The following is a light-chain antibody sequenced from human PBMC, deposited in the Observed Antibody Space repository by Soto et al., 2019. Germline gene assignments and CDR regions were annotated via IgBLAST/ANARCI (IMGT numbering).Light chain of an antibody. Sequence: DIQMTQSPPTLSASVGDRVTITCRASQSIRHYLAWYQQMPGKAPKLLIYGASTLQSGLPSRFSGSGSGPEFTLTISSLQPDDFGTYFCQHHNSYSQTFGQGTKVEIK. V-gene: IGKV1-5*01. CDR1: QSIRHY. J-gene: IGKJ1*01. CDR2: GAS. CDR3: QHHNSYSQT.